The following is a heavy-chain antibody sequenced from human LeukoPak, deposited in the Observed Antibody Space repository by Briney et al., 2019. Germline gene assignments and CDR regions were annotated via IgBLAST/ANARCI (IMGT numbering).Heavy chain of an antibody. CDR2: VYYTGST. CDR1: GGSISSYY. CDR3: ARRDPSSYPFFDY. J-gene: IGHJ4*02. Sequence: SEILSLTCTVSGGSISSYYWTWIWQPPGKGLEYIGYVYYTGSTNYNPSLKSRVTISVDTAKSQFSLKLSSVTAADTAVYYCARRDPSSYPFFDYWGRGTLVTVSS. V-gene: IGHV4-59*08. D-gene: IGHD2-2*01.